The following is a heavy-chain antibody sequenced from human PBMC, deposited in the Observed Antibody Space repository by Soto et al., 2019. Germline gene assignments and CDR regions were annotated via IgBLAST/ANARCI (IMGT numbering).Heavy chain of an antibody. CDR2: ISTSGSTI. CDR1: GFSFNTYE. V-gene: IGHV3-48*03. D-gene: IGHD1-26*01. CDR3: AYGGSCDY. Sequence: PVGSLRLSCAASGFSFNTYEMNWVRQAPGKGLEWVSYISTSGSTIYYADSVKGRFTISRDNGKNSLYLQMNSLRAEDTAVYYCAYGGSCDYWGQGTQVTVSS. J-gene: IGHJ4*02.